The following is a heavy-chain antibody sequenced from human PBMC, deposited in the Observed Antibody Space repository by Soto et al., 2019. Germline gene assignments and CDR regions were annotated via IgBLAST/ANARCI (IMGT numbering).Heavy chain of an antibody. D-gene: IGHD6-19*01. CDR1: GFTFRSYA. CDR3: AKVRLSGGWYFDFQH. J-gene: IGHJ1*01. V-gene: IGHV3-23*01. CDR2: ISGSGGST. Sequence: PGGSMGLSCAASGFTFRSYAMSWVRQDPGKGLEWVSAISGSGGSTYYADSVKGRFTISRDNSKNTLYLQMNSLRAEDTAVYYCAKVRLSGGWYFDFQHWGQGTLVTSPQ.